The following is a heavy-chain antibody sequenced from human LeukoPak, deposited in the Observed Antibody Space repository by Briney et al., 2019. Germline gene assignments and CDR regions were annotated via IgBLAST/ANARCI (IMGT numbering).Heavy chain of an antibody. Sequence: PSETLSLTCTVSGGSISSSSYYWGWIRQPPGKGLEWIGSIYYSGSTYYNPSLKSRVTISVDTSKNQFSLKLSSVTAADTAVYYCARRDYCGGDCYYFDYWGQGTLVTVSS. CDR2: IYYSGST. CDR3: ARRDYCGGDCYYFDY. D-gene: IGHD2-21*02. V-gene: IGHV4-39*01. J-gene: IGHJ4*02. CDR1: GGSISSSSYY.